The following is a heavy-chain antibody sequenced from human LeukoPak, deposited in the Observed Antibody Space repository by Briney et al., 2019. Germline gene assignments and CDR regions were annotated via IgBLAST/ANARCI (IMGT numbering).Heavy chain of an antibody. CDR3: ASGNGDYPYYYYGMDV. Sequence: GASVKVSCKASGYTFTGFYMHWVRQAPGQGLEWMGWINPNSGGTNYAQKFQGRVTMTRDTSISTAYMELSRLRSDDTAVYYCASGNGDYPYYYYGMDVWGQGTTVTVSS. CDR1: GYTFTGFY. CDR2: INPNSGGT. D-gene: IGHD4-17*01. J-gene: IGHJ6*02. V-gene: IGHV1-2*02.